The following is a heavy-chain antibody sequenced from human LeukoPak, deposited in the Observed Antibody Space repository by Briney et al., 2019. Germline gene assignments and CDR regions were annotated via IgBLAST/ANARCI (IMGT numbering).Heavy chain of an antibody. CDR3: ARGRRDYYGSGSYAFDY. V-gene: IGHV4-34*01. CDR2: INHSGST. D-gene: IGHD3-10*01. CDR1: GGSFSGYY. J-gene: IGHJ4*02. Sequence: SETLSLTCAVYGGSFSGYYWIWIRQPPGKGLEWIGEINHSGSTNYNPSLKSRVTISVDTSKNQFSLKLSSVTAADTAVYYCARGRRDYYGSGSYAFDYWGQGTLVTVSS.